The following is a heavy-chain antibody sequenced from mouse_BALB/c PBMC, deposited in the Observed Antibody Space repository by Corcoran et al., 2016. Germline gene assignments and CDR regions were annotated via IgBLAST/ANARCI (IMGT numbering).Heavy chain of an antibody. J-gene: IGHJ4*01. Sequence: QVTLKESGPGILKPSQTLSLTCSFSGFSLSTSGMGVGWIRQPSGKGLEWLAHSWWDDDKDYNPSMKSQLTISKDTSRSQVFLTSTSVYTADTATYYGARISGNYAMAYWGQGTSVTVSA. CDR3: ARISGNYAMAY. V-gene: IGHV8-8*01. CDR1: GFSLSTSGMG. CDR2: SWWDDDK. D-gene: IGHD1-1*02.